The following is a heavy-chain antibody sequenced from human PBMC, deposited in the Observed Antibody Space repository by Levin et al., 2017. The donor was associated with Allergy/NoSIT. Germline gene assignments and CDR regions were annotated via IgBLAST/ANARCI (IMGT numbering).Heavy chain of an antibody. CDR3: AREAGYSYGYYYAY. CDR2: IYLSGST. CDR1: GGSISSGGYS. V-gene: IGHV4-30-2*01. Sequence: SETLSLTCAASGGSISSGGYSWSCIRQPPGKGLEWIGNIYLSGSTNDNPSLKSRVIISVDRSKNQFSLKLIYVTAADTAVYYCAREAGYSYGYYYAYRGPGTLVTISS. D-gene: IGHD5-18*01. J-gene: IGHJ4*02.